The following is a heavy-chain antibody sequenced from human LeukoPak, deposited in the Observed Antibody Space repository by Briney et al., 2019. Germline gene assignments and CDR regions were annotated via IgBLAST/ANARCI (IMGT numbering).Heavy chain of an antibody. CDR2: ISSSGSTI. D-gene: IGHD3-10*01. Sequence: GRSLRLSCAASGFTFSDYYMSWIRQAPGKGLEWVSYISSSGSTIYYADSVKGRFTISRDNSKNTLYLQMNSLRAEDTAVYYCAKLGYYYGSGSPYYFDYWGQGTLVTVSS. CDR3: AKLGYYYGSGSPYYFDY. CDR1: GFTFSDYY. J-gene: IGHJ4*02. V-gene: IGHV3-11*01.